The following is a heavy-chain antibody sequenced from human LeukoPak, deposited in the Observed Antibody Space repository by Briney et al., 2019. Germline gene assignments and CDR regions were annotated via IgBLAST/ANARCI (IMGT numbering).Heavy chain of an antibody. J-gene: IGHJ5*02. CDR2: INHSGST. D-gene: IGHD5-18*01. Sequence: PSETLSLTCAVYGGSFSGYYWSWIRQPPGKGLEWIGEINHSGSTNYNPSLKSRVTISVDTSKNQFSLKLSSVTAADTAVYYCARGLGTVDTAMEHRWFDPWGQGTLVTVSS. V-gene: IGHV4-34*01. CDR1: GGSFSGYY. CDR3: ARGLGTVDTAMEHRWFDP.